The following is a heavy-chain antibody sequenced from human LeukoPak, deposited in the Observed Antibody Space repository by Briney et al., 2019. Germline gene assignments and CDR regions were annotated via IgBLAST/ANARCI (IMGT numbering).Heavy chain of an antibody. CDR2: MNPNSGNT. CDR1: GYTFTSYD. Sequence: ASVNVSCKASGYTFTSYDINWVRQATGQGLEWMGWMNPNSGNTGYAQKFQGRVTMTRNTSISTAYMELSSLRSEDTAVYYCARVGVVVVLAAITGVGFDPWGQGTLVTVSS. CDR3: ARVGVVVVLAAITGVGFDP. V-gene: IGHV1-8*01. D-gene: IGHD2-2*02. J-gene: IGHJ5*02.